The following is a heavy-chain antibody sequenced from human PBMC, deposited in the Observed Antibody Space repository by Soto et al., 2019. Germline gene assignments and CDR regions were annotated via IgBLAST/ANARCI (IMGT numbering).Heavy chain of an antibody. D-gene: IGHD3-9*01. J-gene: IGHJ6*02. CDR1: GYTFTSYG. CDR2: ISAYNGNT. CDR3: ARDRPDILTGYYYGMDV. V-gene: IGHV1-18*01. Sequence: ASVKVSCKASGYTFTSYGISWVRQAPGQGLEWMGWISAYNGNTNYAQKLQGRVTMTTDTSTSTAYMELRSLRSDDTAVYYSARDRPDILTGYYYGMDVWGQGTTVTVSS.